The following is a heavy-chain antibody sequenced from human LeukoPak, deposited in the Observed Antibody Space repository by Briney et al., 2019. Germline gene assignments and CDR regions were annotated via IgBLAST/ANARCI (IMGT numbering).Heavy chain of an antibody. D-gene: IGHD2-15*01. CDR3: AKTLDIVVVVASGYDY. V-gene: IGHV3-23*01. CDR2: ISGSGGTT. CDR1: GFTFSSYA. J-gene: IGHJ4*02. Sequence: GRSLRLSCAASGFTFSSYAMSWVRQAPGKGLEWVSGISGSGGTTYYADSVKGRFTISRDNSKNTLYLQMNSLRAEDTAVYYCAKTLDIVVVVASGYDYWGQGTLVIVSS.